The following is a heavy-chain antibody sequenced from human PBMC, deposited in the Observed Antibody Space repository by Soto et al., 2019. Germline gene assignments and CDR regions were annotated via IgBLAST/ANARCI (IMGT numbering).Heavy chain of an antibody. J-gene: IGHJ4*02. D-gene: IGHD3-22*01. CDR1: GFTFSSYW. Sequence: GSLRLSCAASGFTFSSYWMSWVRQAPGKGLEWVANIKQDGSEKYYVDSVKGRFTISRDNAKNSLYLQMNSLRAEDTAVYYCARDAPLYDSSGYFDYWGQGTLVTVSS. V-gene: IGHV3-7*03. CDR3: ARDAPLYDSSGYFDY. CDR2: IKQDGSEK.